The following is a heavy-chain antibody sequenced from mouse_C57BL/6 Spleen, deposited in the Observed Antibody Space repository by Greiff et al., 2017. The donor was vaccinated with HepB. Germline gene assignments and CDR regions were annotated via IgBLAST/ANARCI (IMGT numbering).Heavy chain of an antibody. V-gene: IGHV2-6*01. Sequence: VQLQQSGPGLVAPSQSLSITCTVSGFSLTSYGVDWVRQSPGKGLEWLGVIWGVGSTNYNSALKSRLSISKDNSKSQVFLKMNSLQTDDTAMYYCATHYDSKGYYAMDYWGQGTSVTVSS. J-gene: IGHJ4*01. CDR2: IWGVGST. CDR1: GFSLTSYG. D-gene: IGHD2-4*01. CDR3: ATHYDSKGYYAMDY.